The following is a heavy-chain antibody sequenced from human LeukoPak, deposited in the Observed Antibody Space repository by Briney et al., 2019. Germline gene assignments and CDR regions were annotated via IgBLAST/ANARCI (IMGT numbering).Heavy chain of an antibody. CDR1: GGSISSGGYY. Sequence: PSQTLSLTCTVSGGSISSGGYYWSWIRQPPGKGLEWIGYIYHSGSTYYNPSLKSRVTISVDRSKNQFSLKLSSVTAADTAVYYCARDRDSSSWYLGYNWFDPWGQGTLVTVSS. J-gene: IGHJ5*02. CDR3: ARDRDSSSWYLGYNWFDP. D-gene: IGHD6-13*01. CDR2: IYHSGST. V-gene: IGHV4-30-2*01.